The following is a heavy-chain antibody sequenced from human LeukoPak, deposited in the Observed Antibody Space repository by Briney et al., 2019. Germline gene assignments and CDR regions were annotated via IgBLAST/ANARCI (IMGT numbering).Heavy chain of an antibody. CDR2: IETKAHGGAT. Sequence: GGSLRLSCAASSYIFSDAWMNWVRQAPGKGLEWVGRIETKAHGGATKYAAPVKGRFTISRDDSKNTLYLQMSSLKTEDTAAYYCTTDPFYDSAGFAFWGQGTLVTVS. J-gene: IGHJ4*02. V-gene: IGHV3-15*07. CDR3: TTDPFYDSAGFAF. CDR1: SYIFSDAW. D-gene: IGHD5/OR15-5a*01.